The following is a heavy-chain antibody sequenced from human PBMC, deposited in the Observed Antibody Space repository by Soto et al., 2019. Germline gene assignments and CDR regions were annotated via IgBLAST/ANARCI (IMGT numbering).Heavy chain of an antibody. V-gene: IGHV3-33*01. CDR2: IWYDGSNK. D-gene: IGHD2-8*01. CDR1: GFTFSSYG. J-gene: IGHJ6*02. Sequence: QVQLVESGGGVVQPGRSLRLSCAASGFTFSSYGMHWVRQAPGKGLEWVAVIWYDGSNKYYADSVKGRFTISRDNCKNTLYLQMNSLRAEDTAVYYCARGMVSYYYYGMDVWGQGTTVTVSS. CDR3: ARGMVSYYYYGMDV.